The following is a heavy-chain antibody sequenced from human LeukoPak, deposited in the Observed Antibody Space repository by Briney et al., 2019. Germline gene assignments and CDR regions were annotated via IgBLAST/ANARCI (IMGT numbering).Heavy chain of an antibody. CDR3: ARDGIPYYDSGGYYYYFDY. CDR1: GYTFSSYG. V-gene: IGHV1-18*01. Sequence: ASVKVSCKASGYTFSSYGISWVRQAPGQGLEWMGWISAYNGNTNYAQKLQGRVTMTTDTSTSTAYMELRSLRSDDTAVYYCARDGIPYYDSGGYYYYFDYWGQGTLVTVSS. CDR2: ISAYNGNT. J-gene: IGHJ4*02. D-gene: IGHD3-22*01.